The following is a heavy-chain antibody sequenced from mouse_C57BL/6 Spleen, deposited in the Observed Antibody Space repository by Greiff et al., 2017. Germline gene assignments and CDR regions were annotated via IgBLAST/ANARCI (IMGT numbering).Heavy chain of an antibody. CDR1: GYTFTDYY. CDR2: IFPGSGST. D-gene: IGHD1-1*01. J-gene: IGHJ1*03. V-gene: IGHV1-75*01. Sequence: VQLQESGPELVKPGASVKISCKASGYTFTDYYIHWVKQRPGQGLEWIGWIFPGSGSTYYNEKFKGKATLTVDKSSSTAYMLLSSLTSEDSAVYCGATRVVEEWYFDVWGTGTTVTVSS. CDR3: ATRVVEEWYFDV.